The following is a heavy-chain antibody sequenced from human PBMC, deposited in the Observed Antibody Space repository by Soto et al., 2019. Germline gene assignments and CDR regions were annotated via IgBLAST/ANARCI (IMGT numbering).Heavy chain of an antibody. Sequence: GASVKVSCAASGFIFSTYAMNWVRQAPGKGLEWVSAISSSGDSAYYAESVRGRFTISRDNSINTLYLQMRSLRPEDTAVYYCAHPRGYGVFDAVDIWGQGTMVTVSS. CDR3: AHPRGYGVFDAVDI. D-gene: IGHD4-17*01. CDR2: ISSSGDSA. J-gene: IGHJ3*02. CDR1: GFIFSTYA. V-gene: IGHV3-23*01.